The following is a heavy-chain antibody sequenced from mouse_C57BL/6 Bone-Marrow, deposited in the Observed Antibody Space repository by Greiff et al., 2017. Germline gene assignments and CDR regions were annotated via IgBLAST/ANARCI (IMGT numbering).Heavy chain of an antibody. V-gene: IGHV1-53*01. Sequence: VQLQQSGTELVKPGASVKLSCKASGYTFTSYWMHWVKQRPGQGLEWIGNINPSNGGNNYNEKFKSKATLTVDKSSSTAYMQLSSLTSEDSAVYYCARGVGHYAMDYWGQGTSVTVSS. CDR3: ARGVGHYAMDY. J-gene: IGHJ4*01. CDR2: INPSNGGN. D-gene: IGHD3-3*01. CDR1: GYTFTSYW.